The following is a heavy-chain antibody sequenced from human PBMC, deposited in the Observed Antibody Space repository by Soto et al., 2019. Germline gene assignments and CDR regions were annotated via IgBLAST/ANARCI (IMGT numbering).Heavy chain of an antibody. CDR3: ARHGVVVMLFDY. CDR2: IYYSGST. Sequence: QLQLQESGPGLVKPSETLSLTCTVSGGSISSSSYYWGWIRQPPGKGLEWIGSIYYSGSTYYNPSLKSRVTISVDTSKNQFSLKLSSVTAADTAVYYCARHGVVVMLFDYWGLGTLVTVSS. D-gene: IGHD3-22*01. CDR1: GGSISSSSYY. V-gene: IGHV4-39*01. J-gene: IGHJ4*02.